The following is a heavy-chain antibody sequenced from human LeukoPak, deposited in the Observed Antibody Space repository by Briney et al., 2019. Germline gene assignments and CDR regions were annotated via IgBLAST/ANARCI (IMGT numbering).Heavy chain of an antibody. CDR2: ISYDGSNK. CDR1: GFTFSSYA. V-gene: IGHV3-30-3*01. D-gene: IGHD3-22*01. J-gene: IGHJ4*02. CDR3: ARSVDSSGTLDY. Sequence: GGSLRLSCAASGFTFSSYAMHWVRQAPGKGLEWVAVISYDGSNKYYADSVKGRFTISRDNSKNTLYLQMNSLRAEDTAVYYCARSVDSSGTLDYWSQGTLVTVSS.